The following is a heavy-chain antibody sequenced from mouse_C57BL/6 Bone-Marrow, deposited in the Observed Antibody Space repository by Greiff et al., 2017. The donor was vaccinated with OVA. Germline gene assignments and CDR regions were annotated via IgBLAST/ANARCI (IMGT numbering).Heavy chain of an antibody. Sequence: EVQVVESGGGLVQPGGSLKLSCAASGFTFSDYGMAWVRQAPRKGPAWVAFISNLAYSIYYADTVTGRFTISRENAKNTLYLEMSSLRSEDTAMYYCARHGHAMDYWGQGTSVTVSS. CDR1: GFTFSDYG. CDR3: ARHGHAMDY. J-gene: IGHJ4*01. V-gene: IGHV5-15*01. CDR2: ISNLAYSI.